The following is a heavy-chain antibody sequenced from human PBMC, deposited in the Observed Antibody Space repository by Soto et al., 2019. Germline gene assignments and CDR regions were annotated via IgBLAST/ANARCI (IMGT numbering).Heavy chain of an antibody. J-gene: IGHJ6*02. Sequence: GGSLRLSCLASGFTFSDFAMTWVRHVPGRGLEWVASLDGAGGSTYYAESVRGRFSISRDNSQNTLFLQMKRLTVDDTAIYYCAAPRDEYGSGVSWFTYGMDIWGQGNTVTVSS. V-gene: IGHV3-23*01. D-gene: IGHD3-10*01. CDR3: AAPRDEYGSGVSWFTYGMDI. CDR2: LDGAGGST. CDR1: GFTFSDFA.